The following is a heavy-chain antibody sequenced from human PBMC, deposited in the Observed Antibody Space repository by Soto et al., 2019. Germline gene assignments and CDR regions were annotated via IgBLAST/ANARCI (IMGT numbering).Heavy chain of an antibody. CDR1: GFTFSSYS. J-gene: IGHJ5*02. CDR3: ARDVNGGFCGA. Sequence: EVQLVESGGGLVKPGGSLRLSCAASGFTFSSYSMNWVRQAPGKGLEWVSTISSRNNDMYYVDSVKGRFTFSRDNARNSVYLQMNSLRADDTAVYYCARDVNGGFCGAWGQGTLVTVSS. V-gene: IGHV3-21*01. CDR2: ISSRNNDM. D-gene: IGHD2-21*01.